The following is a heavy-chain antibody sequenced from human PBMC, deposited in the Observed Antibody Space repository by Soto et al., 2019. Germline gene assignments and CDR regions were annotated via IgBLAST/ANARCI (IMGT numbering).Heavy chain of an antibody. V-gene: IGHV4-30-4*01. CDR3: ARDPLVATTGFDY. Sequence: QVQLQGSGPGLVKPSQTLSRTCTVSGGSISSGDYYLSWIRDPPGKGLEWIGYIYYSGRTYYNPSLKSLVTISVDTSKNPYSLKLCSVTAADTAVYYCARDPLVATTGFDYWGQGTLVTVSS. CDR1: GGSISSGDYY. J-gene: IGHJ4*02. D-gene: IGHD5-12*01. CDR2: IYYSGRT.